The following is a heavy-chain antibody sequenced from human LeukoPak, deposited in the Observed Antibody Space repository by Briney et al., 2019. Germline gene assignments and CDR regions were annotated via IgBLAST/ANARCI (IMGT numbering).Heavy chain of an antibody. V-gene: IGHV3-23*01. CDR2: ISGSGGST. J-gene: IGHJ4*02. CDR1: GFTFSSYG. D-gene: IGHD6-13*01. Sequence: GGSLRLSCAASGFTFSSYGMSWVRQAPGKGLEWVSAISGSGGSTYYADSVKGRFTISRDNSKNTLYLQMNSLRAEDTAVYYCARDGSSSWLLDYWGQGTLVTVSS. CDR3: ARDGSSSWLLDY.